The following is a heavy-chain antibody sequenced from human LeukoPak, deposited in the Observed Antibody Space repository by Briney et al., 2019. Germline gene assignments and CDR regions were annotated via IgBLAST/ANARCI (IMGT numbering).Heavy chain of an antibody. J-gene: IGHJ4*02. CDR2: ISSNGGST. CDR3: ARGKGGRYFDWLSTDDY. V-gene: IGHV3-64*01. Sequence: GGSLRLSCAASGFTFSSYAMHWVRQAPGKGLEYVSAISSNGGSTYYANSVKGRFTISRDNSKNTLYLQMGSLRAEDMAVYYCARGKGGRYFDWLSTDDYWGQGTLVTVSS. CDR1: GFTFSSYA. D-gene: IGHD3-9*01.